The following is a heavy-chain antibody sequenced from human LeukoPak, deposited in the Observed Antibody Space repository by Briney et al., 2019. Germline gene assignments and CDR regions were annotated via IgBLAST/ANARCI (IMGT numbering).Heavy chain of an antibody. CDR1: GGSISSYY. V-gene: IGHV4-59*01. Sequence: SETLSLTCTVSGGSISSYYWSWVRQPPGKGLEWIGYIYYSGSTNYNPSLKSRVTISVDTSKHQFSLKLSSVTAADTAVYYCARGEGIAAAEDWFDPWGQGTLVTVSS. J-gene: IGHJ5*02. CDR3: ARGEGIAAAEDWFDP. CDR2: IYYSGST. D-gene: IGHD6-13*01.